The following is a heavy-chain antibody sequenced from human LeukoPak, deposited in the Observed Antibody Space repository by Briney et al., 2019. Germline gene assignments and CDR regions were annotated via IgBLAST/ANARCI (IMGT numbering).Heavy chain of an antibody. Sequence: GGSLRLSCAASGFTFSSYAMSWVRQAPGKGLEWVSAISGSGGSTYCADSVKGRFTISRDNSKNTLYLQMNSLRAEDTAVYYCARTVGATSYYYYYGMDVWGQGTTVTVSS. V-gene: IGHV3-23*01. CDR1: GFTFSSYA. J-gene: IGHJ6*02. CDR3: ARTVGATSYYYYYGMDV. D-gene: IGHD1-26*01. CDR2: ISGSGGST.